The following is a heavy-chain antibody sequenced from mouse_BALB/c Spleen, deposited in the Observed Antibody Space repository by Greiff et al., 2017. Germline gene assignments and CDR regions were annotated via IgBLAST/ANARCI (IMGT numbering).Heavy chain of an antibody. CDR2: ISYSGST. CDR1: GYSITSDYA. D-gene: IGHD4-1*01. V-gene: IGHV3-2*02. Sequence: EVQLQQSGPGLVKPSQSLSLTCTVTGYSITSDYAWNWIRQFPGNKLEWMGYISYSGSTSYNPSLKSRISITRDTSKNLFFLLLNSVTTEDTATYYCALNWDAEFAYWGQGTLGTVSA. CDR3: ALNWDAEFAY. J-gene: IGHJ3*01.